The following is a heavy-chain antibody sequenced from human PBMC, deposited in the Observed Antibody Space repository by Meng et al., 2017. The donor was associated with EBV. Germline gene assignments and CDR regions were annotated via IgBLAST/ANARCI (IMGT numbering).Heavy chain of an antibody. J-gene: IGHJ4*02. V-gene: IGHV1-69*01. CDR3: ASESGRGYTPDY. Sequence: QVQLVQSGVEVKKPGSSGKVSCKTSGGPFRNYAISWVRQAPGKGLEWLGGFLPTLGAPNYAQKFHGRVSITADESTSTHYMDLSSLRSEDTAVYYCASESGRGYTPDYWGQGTLVTVSS. CDR1: GGPFRNYA. D-gene: IGHD3-10*01. CDR2: FLPTLGAP.